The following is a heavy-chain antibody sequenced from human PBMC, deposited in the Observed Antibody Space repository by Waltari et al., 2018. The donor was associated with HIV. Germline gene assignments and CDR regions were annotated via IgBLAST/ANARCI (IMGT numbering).Heavy chain of an antibody. CDR2: IDDSGST. D-gene: IGHD6-25*01. CDR1: GGSISSSNYY. V-gene: IGHV4-39*01. J-gene: IGHJ3*02. Sequence: QLQLQESGPGLMKPSETLSLTCTASGGSISSSNYYWGWIRQPPGKGLEWIGSIDDSGSTYYNPSLRSRVTISVDTSKTQFSLKVSAVTAADTAVYYCARPSKQRTPVSAFDIWGQGTMVTVSS. CDR3: ARPSKQRTPVSAFDI.